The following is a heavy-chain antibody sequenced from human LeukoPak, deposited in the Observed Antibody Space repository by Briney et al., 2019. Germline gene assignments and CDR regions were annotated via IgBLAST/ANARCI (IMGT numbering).Heavy chain of an antibody. CDR1: GFAFSSYW. J-gene: IGHJ4*02. CDR2: VNQAGSDK. CDR3: ARGVFATGWYPDNFDY. D-gene: IGHD6-19*01. V-gene: IGHV3-7*01. Sequence: PGGSLRLSCAASGFAFSSYWMSWVRQAPGKGLEWVANVNQAGSDKYYMDSVKGRFTISRGNAENSVFLQMDSLRVEDTAVYYCARGVFATGWYPDNFDYWGQGSLVTVSS.